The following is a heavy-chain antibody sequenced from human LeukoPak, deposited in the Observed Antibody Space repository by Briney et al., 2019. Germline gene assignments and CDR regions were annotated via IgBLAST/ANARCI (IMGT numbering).Heavy chain of an antibody. V-gene: IGHV5-51*01. CDR2: IYPGDSDT. CDR3: AGQYSSSWTTWDY. D-gene: IGHD6-13*01. Sequence: GASLQISCMGSGYSFTSYWIGWGRQLPGKGLEWMGIIYPGDSDTRYSPSFQGQVTISADKSISTAYLQWSSLKASDTAMYYCAGQYSSSWTTWDYWGQGTLVTVSS. J-gene: IGHJ4*02. CDR1: GYSFTSYW.